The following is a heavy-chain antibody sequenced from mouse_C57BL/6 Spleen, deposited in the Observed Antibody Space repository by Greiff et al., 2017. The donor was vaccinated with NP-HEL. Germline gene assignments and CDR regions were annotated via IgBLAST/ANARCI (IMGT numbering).Heavy chain of an antibody. CDR3: TPLFSTVVATGAWFAY. CDR2: IDPEDGDT. Sequence: EVQLQQSGAELVRPGASVKLSCTASGFNITDYYMHWVKQRPEQGLEWIGRIDPEDGDTEYAPKFQGKATMTADTSSNTAYLQLSSLTSEDTAVYYCTPLFSTVVATGAWFAYWGQGTLVTVSA. D-gene: IGHD1-1*01. V-gene: IGHV14-1*01. J-gene: IGHJ3*01. CDR1: GFNITDYY.